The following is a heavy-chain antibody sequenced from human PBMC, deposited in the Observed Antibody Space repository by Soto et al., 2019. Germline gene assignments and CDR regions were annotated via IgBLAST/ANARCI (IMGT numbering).Heavy chain of an antibody. Sequence: QVQLVESGGGVVQPGRSLRLSCAASGFTFSSYAMHWVRQAPGKGLAWVAVISYDGSNKYYADSVKGRITIARDNSKNKPYLQMNSRGAEDTAVYYWASDSLRYNCKDFPYYYYGMDVWGQGTKVTVSS. CDR1: GFTFSSYA. CDR3: ASDSLRYNCKDFPYYYYGMDV. CDR2: ISYDGSNK. D-gene: IGHD1-1*01. V-gene: IGHV3-30*04. J-gene: IGHJ6*02.